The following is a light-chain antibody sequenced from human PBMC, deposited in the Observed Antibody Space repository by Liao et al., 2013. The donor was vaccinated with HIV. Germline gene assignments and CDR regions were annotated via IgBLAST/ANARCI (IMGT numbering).Light chain of an antibody. CDR2: YDS. Sequence: SYVLTQPPSVSVAPGKTARITCGGNNIGGKSVHWYQQKPGQAPVLVIYYDSDRPSGIPERFSGSNSGNTATLTISRVEAGDEADYYCEVWDDGGVFGGGTKLTVL. CDR1: NIGGKS. J-gene: IGLJ2*01. CDR3: EVWDDGGV. V-gene: IGLV3-21*01.